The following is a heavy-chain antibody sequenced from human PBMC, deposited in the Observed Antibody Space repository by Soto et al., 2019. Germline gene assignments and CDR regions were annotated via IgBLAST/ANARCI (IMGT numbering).Heavy chain of an antibody. V-gene: IGHV3-48*01. CDR2: INSGSTSV. CDR1: GFIFNSYS. D-gene: IGHD1-26*01. J-gene: IGHJ4*02. Sequence: EVQLVESGGGLVQPGGSLRLSCVASGFIFNSYSMNWVRQAPGKGLEWISYINSGSTSVFYAVSVKGRFSISRDNAKNSLSLQMNSLRAEDTAVYYCASSASPDAYWGQGTLVTVSS. CDR3: ASSASPDAY.